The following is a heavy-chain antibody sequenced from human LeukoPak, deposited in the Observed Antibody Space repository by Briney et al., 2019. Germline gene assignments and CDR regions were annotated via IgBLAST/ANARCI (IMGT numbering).Heavy chain of an antibody. D-gene: IGHD2-15*01. V-gene: IGHV3-23*01. CDR2: ISGSGGST. J-gene: IGHJ5*02. CDR1: GFTFSSYA. CDR3: AKENLPRHIVVVVEGWFDP. Sequence: GGSLRLSCAASGFTFSSYAMSWVRQAPGKGLEWVSAISGSGGSTYYADSVKGRFTISRDNSKNTLYLQMNSVRAEDTAVYYCAKENLPRHIVVVVEGWFDPWGQGTLVTVSS.